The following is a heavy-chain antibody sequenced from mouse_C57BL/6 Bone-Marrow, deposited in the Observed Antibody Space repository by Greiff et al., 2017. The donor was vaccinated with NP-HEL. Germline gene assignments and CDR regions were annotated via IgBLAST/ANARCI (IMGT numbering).Heavy chain of an antibody. J-gene: IGHJ2*01. CDR1: GFSLSTFGMG. Sequence: VKLMESGPGILQPSQTLSLTCSFSGFSLSTFGMGVGWIRQPSGKGLEWLAHIWWDDDKYYNPALKSRLTISKDTSKTQVFLKIANVDTADTATYYCARIVAYGSSYGDYFDYWGQGTTLTVSS. CDR3: ARIVAYGSSYGDYFDY. CDR2: IWWDDDK. D-gene: IGHD1-1*01. V-gene: IGHV8-8*01.